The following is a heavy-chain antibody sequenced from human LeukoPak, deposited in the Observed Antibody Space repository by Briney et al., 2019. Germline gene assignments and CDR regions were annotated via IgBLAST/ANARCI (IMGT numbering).Heavy chain of an antibody. J-gene: IGHJ4*02. CDR1: GGSFSGYY. CDR2: INHSGST. Sequence: PSETLSLTXAVYGGSFSGYYWSWIRQPPGKGLEWIGEINHSGSTNYNPSLKSRVTIPVDTSKNQFSLKLSSVTAADTAVYYCARSSYSYGYDYWGQGTLVTVSS. D-gene: IGHD5-18*01. CDR3: ARSSYSYGYDY. V-gene: IGHV4-34*01.